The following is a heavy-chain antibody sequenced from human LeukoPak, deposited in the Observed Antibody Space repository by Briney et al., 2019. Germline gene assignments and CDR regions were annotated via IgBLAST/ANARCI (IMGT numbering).Heavy chain of an antibody. CDR1: GGTFSSYA. CDR2: IIPIFGTA. V-gene: IGHV1-69*13. J-gene: IGHJ5*02. Sequence: ASVKVSCKASGGTFSSYAISWVRQAPGQGLEWMGGIIPIFGTANYAQKFQGRVTITADESTSTAHMELSSLRSEDTAVYYCAREVRGMPNWFDPWGQGTLVTVSS. CDR3: AREVRGMPNWFDP. D-gene: IGHD3-16*01.